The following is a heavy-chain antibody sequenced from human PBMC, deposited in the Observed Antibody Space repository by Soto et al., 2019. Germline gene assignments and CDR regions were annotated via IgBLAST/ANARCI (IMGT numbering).Heavy chain of an antibody. CDR2: IHHSGST. Sequence: LSLTCTVSGGSISSDGYFWNWIRQYPGEGLEWIGYIHHSGSTYYNPSLKSRVTISEDTSKNQFSLKLSFVTAADTAVYYCARDNGGSFDYWGQGTLVTVSS. V-gene: IGHV4-31*03. CDR1: GGSISSDGYF. J-gene: IGHJ4*02. CDR3: ARDNGGSFDY. D-gene: IGHD2-15*01.